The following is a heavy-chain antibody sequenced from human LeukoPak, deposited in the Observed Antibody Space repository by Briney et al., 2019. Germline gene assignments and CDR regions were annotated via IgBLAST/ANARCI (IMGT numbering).Heavy chain of an antibody. D-gene: IGHD3-3*01. CDR1: GYTFTGYY. J-gene: IGHJ6*03. V-gene: IGHV1-18*04. CDR2: ISAYNGNT. Sequence: ASVKVSCKASGYTFTGYYMHWVRQAPGQGLEWMGWISAYNGNTNYAQKLQGRVTMTTDTPTSTAYMELRSLRSDDTAVYYCAREKIWGYDFWSGYYDYYYYYMDVWGKGTTVTVSS. CDR3: AREKIWGYDFWSGYYDYYYYYMDV.